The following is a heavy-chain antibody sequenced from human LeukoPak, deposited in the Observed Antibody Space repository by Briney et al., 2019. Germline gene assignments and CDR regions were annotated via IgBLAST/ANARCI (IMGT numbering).Heavy chain of an antibody. Sequence: GASVKVSCKASGGTFSSYAISWVRQAPGQGLEWMGGIIPIFGTANYAQKFQGRVTITADESTSTAYMELSSLRSEDTAVYYCARGGSTTVTTFIDYWGQGTRVTVSS. CDR1: GGTFSSYA. CDR2: IIPIFGTA. D-gene: IGHD4-17*01. V-gene: IGHV1-69*13. J-gene: IGHJ4*02. CDR3: ARGGSTTVTTFIDY.